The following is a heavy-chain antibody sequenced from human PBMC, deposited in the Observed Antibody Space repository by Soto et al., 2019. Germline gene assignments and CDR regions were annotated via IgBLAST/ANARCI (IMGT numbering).Heavy chain of an antibody. V-gene: IGHV3-20*04. Sequence: PGESLKISCAASGFTFEDYGMSWVRQLPGKGLEWVAGINWNGRTRDYVDSVRGRFTISRDDAKSHVYLEMNDLRPDDTAVYYCARGIPGYCGGATCYSGWFDPWGQGTLVTVSS. D-gene: IGHD2-15*01. CDR3: ARGIPGYCGGATCYSGWFDP. J-gene: IGHJ5*02. CDR2: INWNGRTR. CDR1: GFTFEDYG.